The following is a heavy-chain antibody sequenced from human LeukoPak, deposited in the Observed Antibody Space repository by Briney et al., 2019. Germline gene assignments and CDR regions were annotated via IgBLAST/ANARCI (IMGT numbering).Heavy chain of an antibody. Sequence: SVKVSCKASGGTFSSYAISWVRQAPGQGLEWMGGIIPIFGTANYAQKFQGRVTITADESTSTAYMELSSLRSEDTAVYYCAKVPRTDGSGSYSWDYWGQGTLVTVSS. V-gene: IGHV1-69*13. J-gene: IGHJ4*02. CDR1: GGTFSSYA. D-gene: IGHD3-10*01. CDR2: IIPIFGTA. CDR3: AKVPRTDGSGSYSWDY.